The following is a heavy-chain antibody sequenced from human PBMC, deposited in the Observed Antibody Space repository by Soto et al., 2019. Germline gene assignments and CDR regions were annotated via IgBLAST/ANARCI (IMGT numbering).Heavy chain of an antibody. CDR2: INAGNGNT. CDR3: ARIIVEATYYDFWSGYPPAPYYYYGMDV. J-gene: IGHJ6*02. D-gene: IGHD3-3*01. Sequence: GASVKVSCKASGYTFTSYAMHWVRQAPGQRLEWMGWINAGNGNTNYAQKFQGRVTITADESTSTAYMELSSLRSEDTAVYYCARIIVEATYYDFWSGYPPAPYYYYGMDVWGQGTTVTVSS. V-gene: IGHV1-3*01. CDR1: GYTFTSYA.